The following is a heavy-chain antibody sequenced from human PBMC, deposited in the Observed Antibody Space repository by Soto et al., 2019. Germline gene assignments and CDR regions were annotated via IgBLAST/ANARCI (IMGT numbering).Heavy chain of an antibody. V-gene: IGHV3-15*07. Sequence: EVQLVESGGGLVKPGGSLRLSCAASGFTFSNAWMNWVRQAPGKVLEWVGRIKSKTDGGTTDYAAPVKGRFTISRDDSNNTLYLQMNSLKTEDTAVYYCTTPEGIYYGMDVWGQGTTVTVSS. CDR1: GFTFSNAW. D-gene: IGHD2-15*01. CDR2: IKSKTDGGTT. J-gene: IGHJ6*02. CDR3: TTPEGIYYGMDV.